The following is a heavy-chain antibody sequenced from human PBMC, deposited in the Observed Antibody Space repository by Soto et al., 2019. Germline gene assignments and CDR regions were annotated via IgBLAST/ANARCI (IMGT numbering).Heavy chain of an antibody. V-gene: IGHV4-59*08. J-gene: IGHJ4*02. CDR3: ARHSPGSGGSCYDY. CDR1: GGSISSYY. Sequence: QVQLQESGPGLVKPSETLSLTCTVSGGSISSYYWSLIRQPPGKGLEWIGYISYSGSTNYNPSLKSRVTLSVDTSNNQSSLKLRSVTAADTAGYYCARHSPGSGGSCYDYWGQGTLVTVSS. CDR2: ISYSGST. D-gene: IGHD2-15*01.